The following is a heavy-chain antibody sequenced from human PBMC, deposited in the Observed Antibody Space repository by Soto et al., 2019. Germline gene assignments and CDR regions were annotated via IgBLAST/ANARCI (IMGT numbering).Heavy chain of an antibody. Sequence: GGSLRLSCAASGFTFSSYWMHWVRQAPGKGLVWVSRINSDGSRTIYADSVKGRFTISRDSAKNTLYLQMNSLRAEDTAVYYCAKDHMWSWNRYFDYWGQGTLVTVSS. J-gene: IGHJ4*02. CDR2: INSDGSRT. D-gene: IGHD1-1*01. V-gene: IGHV3-74*01. CDR1: GFTFSSYW. CDR3: AKDHMWSWNRYFDY.